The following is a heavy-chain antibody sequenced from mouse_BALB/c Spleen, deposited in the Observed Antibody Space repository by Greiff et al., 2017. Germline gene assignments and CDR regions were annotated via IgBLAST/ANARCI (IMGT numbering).Heavy chain of an antibody. D-gene: IGHD1-2*01. J-gene: IGHJ4*01. CDR3: ARGPLHYYGYYAMDY. Sequence: EVQLQQSGAELVKPGASVKLSCTASGFNIKDTYMHWVKQRPEQVLEWIGRIDPANGNTKYDPKFQGKATITADTSSNTASLQLSSLTSEDTAVYYCARGPLHYYGYYAMDYWGQGTSVTVSS. CDR1: GFNIKDTY. V-gene: IGHV14-3*02. CDR2: IDPANGNT.